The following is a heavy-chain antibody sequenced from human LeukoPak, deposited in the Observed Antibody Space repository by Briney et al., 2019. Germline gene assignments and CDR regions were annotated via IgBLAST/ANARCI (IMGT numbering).Heavy chain of an antibody. D-gene: IGHD3-22*01. CDR3: ASFYYESSGNYYVPLDY. J-gene: IGHJ4*02. Sequence: SETLSLTCTVSGGSISSSSYYWGWIRQPPGKGLVWIGTIYYSGSTYYNPSLKSRVTISLDTSKNQFSLWLSSVTAADTAVYYCASFYYESSGNYYVPLDYWGQGTLVTVSS. V-gene: IGHV4-39*01. CDR2: IYYSGST. CDR1: GGSISSSSYY.